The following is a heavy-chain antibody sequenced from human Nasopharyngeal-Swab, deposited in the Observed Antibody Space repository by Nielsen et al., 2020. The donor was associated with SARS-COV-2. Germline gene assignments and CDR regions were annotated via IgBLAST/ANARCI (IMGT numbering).Heavy chain of an antibody. Sequence: SEPLSLPCAVYGGPFSGYYWSWFRQPPGKGLEWNGEINHSGTTSHNPSLKSRVTISSDTSKNQFSLKLSSVTAADTAVYYCARGHRSISMIVVVIATAHFYFDSWGRGTLVTVTS. CDR3: ARGHRSISMIVVVIATAHFYFDS. J-gene: IGHJ4*02. D-gene: IGHD3-22*01. CDR2: INHSGTT. V-gene: IGHV4-34*01. CDR1: GGPFSGYY.